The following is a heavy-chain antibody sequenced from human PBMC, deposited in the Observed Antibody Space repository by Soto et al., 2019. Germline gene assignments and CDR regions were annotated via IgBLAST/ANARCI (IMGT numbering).Heavy chain of an antibody. Sequence: ASVKVSCKASGGTFSSYAISWVRQAPGQGLEWMGGIIPIFGTANYAQKFQGRVTITADESTSTVYMELSSLRSEDTAVYYCAGGRQKEYQLPFLYGMDVWGQGTTVTVSS. J-gene: IGHJ6*02. CDR1: GGTFSSYA. D-gene: IGHD2-2*01. CDR2: IIPIFGTA. V-gene: IGHV1-69*13. CDR3: AGGRQKEYQLPFLYGMDV.